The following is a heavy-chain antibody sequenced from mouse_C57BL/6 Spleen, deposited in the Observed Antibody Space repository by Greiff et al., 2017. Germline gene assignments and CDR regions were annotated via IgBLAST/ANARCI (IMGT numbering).Heavy chain of an antibody. V-gene: IGHV1-77*01. Sequence: QVQLQQSGAELGKPGASVKISCKASGYTFTNYYINWVKQRPGQGVEWIGKIGPGSGSTYYNEKFKGKATLTADKSSSTADMQLSSLTSEDAAVYFCGRDAVAVVAFDCWGKGTTLTVSS. D-gene: IGHD1-1*01. CDR3: GRDAVAVVAFDC. J-gene: IGHJ2*01. CDR2: IGPGSGST. CDR1: GYTFTNYY.